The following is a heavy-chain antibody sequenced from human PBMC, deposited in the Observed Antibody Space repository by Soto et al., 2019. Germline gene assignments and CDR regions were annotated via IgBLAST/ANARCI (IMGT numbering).Heavy chain of an antibody. J-gene: IGHJ3*02. V-gene: IGHV4-31*03. D-gene: IGHD3-22*01. CDR3: ARDGYYEGQDAFDI. Sequence: SETLSLTCTVSGGSISSGGYYWSWIRQHPGKGLEWIGYIYYSGSTYYNPSLKSRVTISVDTSKNQFSLKLSSVTAADTAVYYCARDGYYEGQDAFDIWGQGTMVT. CDR2: IYYSGST. CDR1: GGSISSGGYY.